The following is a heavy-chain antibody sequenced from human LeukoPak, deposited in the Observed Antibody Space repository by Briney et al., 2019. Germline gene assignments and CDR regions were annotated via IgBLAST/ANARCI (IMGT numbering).Heavy chain of an antibody. CDR2: IYYSGST. CDR3: ARHATAYYGSGIDY. V-gene: IGHV4-39*01. D-gene: IGHD3-10*01. Sequence: SETLSLTCTVPGGSISSSSYYWGWIRQPPGKGLEWIGSIYYSGSTYYNPSLKSRVTISVDTSKNQFSLKLSSVTAADTAVYYCARHATAYYGSGIDYWGQGTLVTVSS. CDR1: GGSISSSSYY. J-gene: IGHJ4*02.